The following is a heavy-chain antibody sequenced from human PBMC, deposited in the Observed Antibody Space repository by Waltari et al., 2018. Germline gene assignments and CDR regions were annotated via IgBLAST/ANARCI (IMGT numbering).Heavy chain of an antibody. V-gene: IGHV4-39*01. J-gene: IGHJ5*02. CDR1: GGSNSSSSYY. D-gene: IGHD6-19*01. Sequence: QLQLQESGPGLVKPSETLSLTCTVSGGSNSSSSYYWGWIRQPPGKGLEWIGSIYYSGSTYYNPSLKSRVTISVDTSKNQFSLKLSSVTAADTAVYYCARQVIAVAGGGPWFDPWGQGTLVTVSS. CDR3: ARQVIAVAGGGPWFDP. CDR2: IYYSGST.